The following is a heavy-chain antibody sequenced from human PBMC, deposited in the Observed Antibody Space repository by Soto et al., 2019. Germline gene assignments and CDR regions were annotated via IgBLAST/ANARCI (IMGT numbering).Heavy chain of an antibody. CDR1: GGSISSYY. CDR2: IYYSGST. J-gene: IGHJ4*02. Sequence: SETLSLTCTVSGGSISSYYWSWIRQPPGKGLEWIGYIYYSGSTIYNPSLKSRVTISVDTSKNQFSLKLSSVTAADTAVYYCRRHFGELFDYWCPGTLVNVSS. CDR3: RRHFGELFDY. D-gene: IGHD3-10*01. V-gene: IGHV4-59*01.